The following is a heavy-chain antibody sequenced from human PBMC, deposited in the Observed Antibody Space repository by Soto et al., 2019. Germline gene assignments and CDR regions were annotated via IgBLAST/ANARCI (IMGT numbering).Heavy chain of an antibody. CDR3: ARQIDRGVGFDY. CDR1: GYTFTNCG. CDR2: TSAYNGNA. Sequence: QVQLVQSGAEVKKPGASVKVSCKASGYTFTNCGFSWVRQAPAQGLEWMGWTSAYNGNANYAHKVQGRVAMTTDTPTSTAYMELRSLRSDDTAVYYCARQIDRGVGFDYWGQGTLVTVSS. D-gene: IGHD3-10*01. J-gene: IGHJ4*02. V-gene: IGHV1-18*01.